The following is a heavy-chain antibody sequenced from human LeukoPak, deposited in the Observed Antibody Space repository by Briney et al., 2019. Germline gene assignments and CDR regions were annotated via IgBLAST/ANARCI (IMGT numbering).Heavy chain of an antibody. CDR2: IYYSGNT. Sequence: SGTLSLTCTVSGGSISSCSYYWGWLRQPPGRGREWIRCIYYSGNTYYNPSFKSRVTISDETSKNQFFLKMSSVTAADTAVYYCASPLRYFDWLLGGVTYGMDVWGQGTTVTVSS. D-gene: IGHD3-9*01. J-gene: IGHJ6*02. V-gene: IGHV4-39*01. CDR1: GGSISSCSYY. CDR3: ASPLRYFDWLLGGVTYGMDV.